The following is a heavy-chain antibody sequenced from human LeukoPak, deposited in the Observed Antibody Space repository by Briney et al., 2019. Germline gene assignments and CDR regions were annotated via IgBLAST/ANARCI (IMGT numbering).Heavy chain of an antibody. CDR2: ISGYNGNT. CDR3: ARDILRDSEWLLSPIGDYHYYGMDV. J-gene: IGHJ6*02. Sequence: ASVKVSCKASGYTFTSYGISWVRQAPGQGLEWMGWISGYNGNTNYVQKLQGRVTMTTDTSTSTAYMELRSLRSDDTAVFYCARDILRDSEWLLSPIGDYHYYGMDVWGQGTTVTVSS. CDR1: GYTFTSYG. D-gene: IGHD3-9*01. V-gene: IGHV1-18*01.